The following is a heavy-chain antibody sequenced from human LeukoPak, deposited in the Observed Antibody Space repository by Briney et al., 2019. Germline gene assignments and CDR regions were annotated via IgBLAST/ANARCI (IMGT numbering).Heavy chain of an antibody. D-gene: IGHD3-10*01. CDR2: IYPDDSDI. J-gene: IGHJ3*02. CDR1: GYRFTNYW. CDR3: ARHGRGSRSPNAFDI. V-gene: IGHV5-51*01. Sequence: EESLKISCKGSGYRFTNYWIGWVRQMPGKGLQWMGIIYPDDSDIRYSPSFQGQVTISADKSIITAYLQWSSLKASDTAMYYCARHGRGSRSPNAFDIWGQGTMVTVSS.